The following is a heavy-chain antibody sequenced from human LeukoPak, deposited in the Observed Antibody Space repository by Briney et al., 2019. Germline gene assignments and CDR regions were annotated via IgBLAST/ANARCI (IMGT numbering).Heavy chain of an antibody. CDR2: IYYSGGT. CDR3: ARDIAARPIID. CDR1: GGSISSSSYY. J-gene: IGHJ4*02. D-gene: IGHD6-6*01. Sequence: SETLSLTCTVSGGSISSSSYYWGWIRQPPGKGLEWIGSIYYSGGTYYNPSLKSRVTISVDTSKNQFSLKLSSVTAADTAVYYCARDIAARPIIDWGQGTLVTVSS. V-gene: IGHV4-39*07.